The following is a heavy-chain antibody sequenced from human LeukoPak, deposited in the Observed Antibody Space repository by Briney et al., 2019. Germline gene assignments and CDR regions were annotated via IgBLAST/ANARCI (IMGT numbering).Heavy chain of an antibody. V-gene: IGHV4-61*01. CDR3: AKVSDRDSRGYYCWFEY. J-gene: IGHJ4*02. D-gene: IGHD3-22*01. CDR1: RGSAGSGSYY. Sequence: SGTLSLTCTVSRGSAGSGSYYWSWIRHPPGGGLGCIGYNYYSGSNNYNTSLKSRVSISVDTSKNQFSLKLTSVTAADAAVYYCAKVSDRDSRGYYCWFEYWGQGTLVTVSS. CDR2: NYYSGSN.